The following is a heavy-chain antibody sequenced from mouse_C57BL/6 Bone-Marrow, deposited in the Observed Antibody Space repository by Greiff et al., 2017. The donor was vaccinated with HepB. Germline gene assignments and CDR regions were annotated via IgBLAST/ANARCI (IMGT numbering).Heavy chain of an antibody. CDR2: IHPNSGST. V-gene: IGHV1-64*01. Sequence: VQLQQPGAELVKPGASVKLSCKASGYTFTSYWMHWVKQRPGQGLEWIGMIHPNSGSTNYNEKFKSKATLTVDKSSSTAYMQLSSLTSEDSAVYYCARFASYYGSRYFDYWGQGTTLTVSS. J-gene: IGHJ2*01. CDR1: GYTFTSYW. D-gene: IGHD1-1*01. CDR3: ARFASYYGSRYFDY.